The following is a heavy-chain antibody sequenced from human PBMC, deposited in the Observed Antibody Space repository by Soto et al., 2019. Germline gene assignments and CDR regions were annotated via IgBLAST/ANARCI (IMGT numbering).Heavy chain of an antibody. CDR2: IIPIFGTA. CDR3: ASAVSRVVLTAMGWCDT. J-gene: IGHJ5*02. D-gene: IGHD2-21*02. CDR1: GGTFSSYA. Sequence: QVQLVQSGAEVKKPGSSVKVSCKASGGTFSSYAISWVRQAPGQGLEWMVGIIPIFGTANYAQKFQGRVTITADESTSTAYMELSSLRSEDTAVYYCASAVSRVVLTAMGWCDTWGQGTLVTVSS. V-gene: IGHV1-69*01.